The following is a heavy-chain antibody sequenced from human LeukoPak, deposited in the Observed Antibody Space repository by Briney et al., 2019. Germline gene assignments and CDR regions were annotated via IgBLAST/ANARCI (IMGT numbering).Heavy chain of an antibody. D-gene: IGHD2-15*01. CDR2: ISSSGSTI. CDR3: ARAAGLGGGLPNYYYMDV. V-gene: IGHV3-11*01. CDR1: GFTFSDYY. J-gene: IGHJ6*03. Sequence: GGSLRLSCAASGFTFSDYYMSWIRQAPGKGLEWVSYISSSGSTIYYADSVKGRFTISRDNAKNSLYLQMNSLRAGDTAVYYCARAAGLGGGLPNYYYMDVWGKGTTVTVSS.